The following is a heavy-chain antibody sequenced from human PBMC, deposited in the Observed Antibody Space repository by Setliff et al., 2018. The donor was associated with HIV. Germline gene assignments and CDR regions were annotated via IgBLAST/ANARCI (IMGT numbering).Heavy chain of an antibody. D-gene: IGHD1-1*01. CDR3: ARGGDGYNPGGGTFDH. V-gene: IGHV4-61*02. CDR2: IYSSGNT. CDR1: GVSINSGNYY. J-gene: IGHJ4*02. Sequence: SATLSLTCTVSGVSINSGNYYRGWIRQPAGKRLEWIGRIYSSGNTNYNPSLKSRVTISADTSKNQFSLRLKSVTAAETAVYYCARGGDGYNPGGGTFDHWGQGTLVTFSS.